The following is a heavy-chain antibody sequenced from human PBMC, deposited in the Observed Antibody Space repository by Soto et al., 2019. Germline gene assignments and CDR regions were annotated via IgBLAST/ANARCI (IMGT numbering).Heavy chain of an antibody. J-gene: IGHJ4*02. CDR3: ARYDYGDNYFDY. Sequence: QVQLQESGPGQVKPSDTLSLTCAVSGYFISSSNWWGWIRQPPGKGLEWIGYIYYSGSTYYNPSLKSRVTLSVATSKNQFSLKLSPVTAVDTAMYYCARYDYGDNYFDYWGQGTLVTVSS. CDR2: IYYSGST. CDR1: GYFISSSNW. D-gene: IGHD4-17*01. V-gene: IGHV4-28*01.